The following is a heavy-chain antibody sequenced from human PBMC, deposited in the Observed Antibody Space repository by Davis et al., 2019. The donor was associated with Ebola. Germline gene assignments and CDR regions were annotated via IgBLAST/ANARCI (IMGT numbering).Heavy chain of an antibody. CDR1: GDSISSYY. D-gene: IGHD3-10*01. J-gene: IGHJ6*02. CDR3: ARTGDYGMDV. CDR2: IYHSGST. Sequence: SETLSLTCTVSGDSISSYYWSWIRQPPGKGLEWFGYIYHSGSTNYNPSLRSRVTISVDTSKNQFSLRLSSVTAADTAVYYCARTGDYGMDVWGQGTTVTVSS. V-gene: IGHV4-59*01.